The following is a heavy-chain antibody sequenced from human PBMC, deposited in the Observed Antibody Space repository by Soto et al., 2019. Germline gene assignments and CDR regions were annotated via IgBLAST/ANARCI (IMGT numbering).Heavy chain of an antibody. Sequence: PSETLSLTCAVYGGSFSGYYWSWIRQPPGKGLEWIGEINHSGSTNYNPSLKSRVTISVDTSKNQFSLKLSSVTAADTAVYYCARDSGSPGGFDYWGQGTLVTVSS. CDR2: INHSGST. D-gene: IGHD5-12*01. CDR3: ARDSGSPGGFDY. J-gene: IGHJ4*02. V-gene: IGHV4-34*01. CDR1: GGSFSGYY.